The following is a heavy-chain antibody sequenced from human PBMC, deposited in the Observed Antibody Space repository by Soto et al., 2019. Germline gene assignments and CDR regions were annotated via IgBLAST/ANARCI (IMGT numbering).Heavy chain of an antibody. D-gene: IGHD3-10*01. CDR2: ISGSDGST. CDR1: GFTFSNYA. V-gene: IGHV3-23*01. CDR3: AKDSQVTMVRGVIIPPGY. Sequence: GGSLRLSCVASGFTFSNYAMSWVRQAPGKGLEWVSAISGSDGSTYYADSVKGRFTISRDNSKNTLYLQMNSLRAEDTAVYYCAKDSQVTMVRGVIIPPGYWGQGTQVTVSS. J-gene: IGHJ4*02.